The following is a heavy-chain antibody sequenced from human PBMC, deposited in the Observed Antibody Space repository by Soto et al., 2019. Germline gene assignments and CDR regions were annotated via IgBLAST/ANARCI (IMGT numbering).Heavy chain of an antibody. CDR1: GFTFSSYW. V-gene: IGHV3-7*03. Sequence: GGSLRLSCAASGFTFSSYWMSCVRQAPGKGLEWVANIKQDGSEKYYVDSVKGRFTISRDNSKNSLYLQMNSLRAEGTAVYYCARENYDIFTGYPHDAFDIWGQGTMVTVSS. CDR3: ARENYDIFTGYPHDAFDI. CDR2: IKQDGSEK. D-gene: IGHD3-9*01. J-gene: IGHJ3*02.